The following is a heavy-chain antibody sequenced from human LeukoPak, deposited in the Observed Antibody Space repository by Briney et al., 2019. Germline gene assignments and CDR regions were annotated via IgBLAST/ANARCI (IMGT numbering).Heavy chain of an antibody. CDR1: GGSISIISYY. J-gene: IGHJ4*02. V-gene: IGHV4-39*01. D-gene: IGHD3-10*01. CDR3: ARLRFGEFDY. CDR2: IYYSGST. Sequence: SETLSLTCTVSGGSISIISYYWGWIRQPPGKGLEWIGSIYYSGSTYYNPSLKSRVTISVDTSKNQFSLKLSSVTAADTAVYYCARLRFGEFDYWGQGTLVTVSS.